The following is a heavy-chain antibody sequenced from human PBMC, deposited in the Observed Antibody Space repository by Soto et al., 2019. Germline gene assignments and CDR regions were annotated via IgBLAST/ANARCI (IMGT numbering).Heavy chain of an antibody. CDR1: GASVSSSSYY. CDR3: ARDDGHFYDTRGYYSI. Sequence: QVQLQESGPGLVKPSETLSLTCTVSGASVSSSSYYWSWIRQPPGKGLEWIGYIFYSGSTNYNPSLKSRVTISVDTSKNQFSLKLSSMTAADTAVYYCARDDGHFYDTRGYYSIWGQGTMVTVSS. D-gene: IGHD3-22*01. J-gene: IGHJ3*02. V-gene: IGHV4-61*01. CDR2: IFYSGST.